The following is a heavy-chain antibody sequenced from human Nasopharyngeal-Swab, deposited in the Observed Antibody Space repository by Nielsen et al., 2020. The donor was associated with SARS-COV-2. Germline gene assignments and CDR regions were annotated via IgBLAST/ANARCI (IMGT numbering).Heavy chain of an antibody. D-gene: IGHD1-26*01. Sequence: SETLSLTCTVSGGSITNYYWSWIRQPPGKGLEWIGNFYYSVSTNYSPSLKSRVTISADTSKNQFSLKLTTVTAADTAMYYCARWSTISRFFDFWGQGTQVTVSS. CDR2: FYYSVST. V-gene: IGHV4-59*01. CDR1: GGSITNYY. J-gene: IGHJ4*02. CDR3: ARWSTISRFFDF.